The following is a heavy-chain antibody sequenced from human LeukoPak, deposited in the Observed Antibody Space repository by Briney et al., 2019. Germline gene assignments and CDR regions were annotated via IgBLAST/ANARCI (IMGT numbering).Heavy chain of an antibody. J-gene: IGHJ4*02. CDR1: GGSISSGDYY. CDR2: IYYSGST. CDR3: ARGNGSGWYNYFDY. V-gene: IGHV4-30-4*01. Sequence: SETLSLTCTVSGGSISSGDYYWSWIRQPPGKGLEWIGYIYYSGSTYYNPSLKSRVTISVDTSKNQFSLKLSSVTAADTAVYYCARGNGSGWYNYFDYWGQGALVTVSS. D-gene: IGHD6-19*01.